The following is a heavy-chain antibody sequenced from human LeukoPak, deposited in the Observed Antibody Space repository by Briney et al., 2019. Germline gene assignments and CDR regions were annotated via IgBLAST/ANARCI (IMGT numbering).Heavy chain of an antibody. D-gene: IGHD4-17*01. J-gene: IGHJ3*02. CDR2: IIPIFGTA. Sequence: ASVKVSCKASGGTFSSYAISWVRQAPGQGLEWMGGIIPIFGTANYAQKFQGRVTITADKSTSTAYMELSSLRSEDTAVYYCARSPTVTLAFDIWGQGTMVTVSS. V-gene: IGHV1-69*06. CDR3: ARSPTVTLAFDI. CDR1: GGTFSSYA.